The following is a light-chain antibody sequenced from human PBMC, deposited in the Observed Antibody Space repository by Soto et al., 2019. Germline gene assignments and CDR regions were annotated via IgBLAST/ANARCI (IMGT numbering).Light chain of an antibody. CDR1: SSDVGAYDY. Sequence: ALTQPASVSGSPGQSITISCTGTSSDVGAYDYVSWHQQHPDKAPKLMIYEVSNRPSGVSNRFSGSKSVNTATLTISGLQTEDEADYYCSSYTSSSTRVFGTGTKVTVL. J-gene: IGLJ1*01. CDR2: EVS. V-gene: IGLV2-14*03. CDR3: SSYTSSSTRV.